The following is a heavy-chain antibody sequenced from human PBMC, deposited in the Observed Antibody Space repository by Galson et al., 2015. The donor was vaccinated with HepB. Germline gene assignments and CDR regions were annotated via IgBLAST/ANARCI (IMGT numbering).Heavy chain of an antibody. J-gene: IGHJ4*02. V-gene: IGHV3-21*01. CDR1: GFTFRSYD. CDR3: ARVDDSPDH. Sequence: SLRLSCAASGFTFRSYDMIWVRQAPGKGLEWVSSISSSSTYIFNADSVKGRFTISRDNGKKSLYLQMNSLRVEDTALYYCARVDDSPDHWGQGTLVTVSS. D-gene: IGHD2-15*01. CDR2: ISSSSTYI.